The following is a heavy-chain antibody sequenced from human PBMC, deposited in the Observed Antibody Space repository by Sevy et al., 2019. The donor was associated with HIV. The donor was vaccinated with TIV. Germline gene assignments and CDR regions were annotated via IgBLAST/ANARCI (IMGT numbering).Heavy chain of an antibody. Sequence: GSLRLSCAASGFTPSTYGMHWVRQAPGKGPEWVAGIGYEGSNKYYADSVKGRFTISRDNSKNTLFLQMDSLRAEDTAVYYCARDPRMYGDYLLAYFDYWGQGTLVNVSS. CDR2: IGYEGSNK. CDR1: GFTPSTYG. V-gene: IGHV3-33*01. D-gene: IGHD2-8*01. CDR3: ARDPRMYGDYLLAYFDY. J-gene: IGHJ4*02.